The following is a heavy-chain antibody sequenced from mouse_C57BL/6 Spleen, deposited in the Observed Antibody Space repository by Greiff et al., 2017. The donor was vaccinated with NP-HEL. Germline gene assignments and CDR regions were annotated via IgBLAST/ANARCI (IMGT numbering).Heavy chain of an antibody. D-gene: IGHD1-1*01. J-gene: IGHJ2*01. CDR3: ARGEYYYGSSYDFDY. CDR1: GYTFTSYW. V-gene: IGHV1-61*01. CDR2: IYPSDSET. Sequence: QVQLQQPGAELVRPGSSVKLSCKASGYTFTSYWMDWVKQRPGQGLEWIGNIYPSDSETHYNQKFKDKATLTVDKSSSTAYMQLSSLTSEDSAVYYCARGEYYYGSSYDFDYWGQGTTLTVSS.